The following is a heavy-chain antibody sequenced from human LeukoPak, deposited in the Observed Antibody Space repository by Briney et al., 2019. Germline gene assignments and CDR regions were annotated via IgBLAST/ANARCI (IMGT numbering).Heavy chain of an antibody. D-gene: IGHD6-13*01. J-gene: IGHJ4*02. V-gene: IGHV3-30*03. Sequence: GGSLRLSCAASGFTFSSYGMHWVRQAPGKGLEWVAVISYDGSKKYYADSVKGRFTISRDNSKNTLYLQMNSLRAEDKAAYYCARRLWYSSSWYYFDYWGQGTLVTVSS. CDR1: GFTFSSYG. CDR2: ISYDGSKK. CDR3: ARRLWYSSSWYYFDY.